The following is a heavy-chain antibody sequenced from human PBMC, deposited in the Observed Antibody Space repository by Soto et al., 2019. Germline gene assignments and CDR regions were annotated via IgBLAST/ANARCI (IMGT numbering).Heavy chain of an antibody. J-gene: IGHJ4*02. Sequence: ASVKVSCKASGYTFTSFDINWVRQATGQGLEWMGWMNSNSGNTGYAQKFQGRVTMTRDTSISTAYMELSSLTSEDTAMYYCARLRYNWNDELPGYFDYWGQGTLVTVSS. CDR1: GYTFTSFD. CDR2: MNSNSGNT. D-gene: IGHD1-1*01. V-gene: IGHV1-8*01. CDR3: ARLRYNWNDELPGYFDY.